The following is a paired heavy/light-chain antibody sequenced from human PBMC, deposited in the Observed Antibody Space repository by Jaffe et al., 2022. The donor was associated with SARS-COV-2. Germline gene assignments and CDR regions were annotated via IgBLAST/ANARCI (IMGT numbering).Light chain of an antibody. CDR3: QQYYSVPYT. Sequence: DIVMTQSPDSLAVSLGERATINCKSSQNVLYSSNKKNYLAWYQQKPGQPVKLLIYWASTRESGVPDRFSGSGSGTDFTLTISSLQAEDVAVYYCQQYYSVPYTFGQGTKLEIK. CDR1: QNVLYSSNKKNY. CDR2: WAS. V-gene: IGKV4-1*01. J-gene: IGKJ2*01.
Heavy chain of an antibody. CDR3: VKSLHTITYSPSDF. V-gene: IGHV3-23*01. CDR2: ISGGGGET. J-gene: IGHJ4*02. D-gene: IGHD3-10*01. Sequence: EAQLLESGGDLVQPGGSLRLSCAASGFSFSSYAMSWVRQAPGKGLEWVSSISGGGGETYYADSVKGRFTISRDNSKNTLYLQMNSLRAEDSAVYCCVKSLHTITYSPSDFWGQGTLVTVSS. CDR1: GFSFSSYA.